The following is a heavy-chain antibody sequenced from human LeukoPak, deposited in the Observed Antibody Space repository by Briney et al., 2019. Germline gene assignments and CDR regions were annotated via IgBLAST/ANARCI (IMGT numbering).Heavy chain of an antibody. D-gene: IGHD3-16*01. CDR2: VSSNGMNT. CDR3: ANRGRTAVGTCYFDY. V-gene: IGHV3-23*01. CDR1: GFTFSTYA. J-gene: IGHJ4*02. Sequence: PGGSLRLSCAASGFTFSTYAMSWVRQAPGKGLEWVSLVSSNGMNTHYADSVKGRFTISRDNSKNTVYLQVNSLRAEDTAVYYCANRGRTAVGTCYFDYWGQGTLVTVSS.